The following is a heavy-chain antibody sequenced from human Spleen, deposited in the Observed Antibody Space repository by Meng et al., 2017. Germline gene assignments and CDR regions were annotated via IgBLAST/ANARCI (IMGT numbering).Heavy chain of an antibody. CDR2: ISWNSGSI. Sequence: SLKISCAASGFTFDDYAMHWVRQAPGKGLEWVSGISWNSGSIGYADSVKGRHTVSRDHAKSTLFLQMNSLRAEDTAIYYCVRDGKSCSGGFSHPYWGQGSLVTVSS. CDR3: VRDGKSCSGGFSHPY. J-gene: IGHJ4*02. V-gene: IGHV3-9*01. D-gene: IGHD2-15*01. CDR1: GFTFDDYA.